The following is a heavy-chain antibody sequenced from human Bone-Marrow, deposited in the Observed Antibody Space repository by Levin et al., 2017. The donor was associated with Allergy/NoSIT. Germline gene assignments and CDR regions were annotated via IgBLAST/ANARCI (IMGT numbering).Heavy chain of an antibody. Sequence: GGSLRLSCAASGFTFSTYSMNWVRQAPGKGLEWVSTISRDSTYIYYADSVKGRFTISRDNAENSLYLQMNSLRAEDTAVYSCARYLTTDIGRGDSWGQGTLVTVSS. CDR2: ISRDSTYI. J-gene: IGHJ4*02. CDR1: GFTFSTYS. V-gene: IGHV3-21*01. D-gene: IGHD4-17*01. CDR3: ARYLTTDIGRGDS.